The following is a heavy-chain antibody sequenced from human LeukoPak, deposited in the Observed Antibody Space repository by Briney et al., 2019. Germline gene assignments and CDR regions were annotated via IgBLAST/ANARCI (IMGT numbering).Heavy chain of an antibody. CDR2: ISGSGRST. Sequence: GGSLRLSCAASGFTYSNYAMNWVRQAPGKGLEWVSVISGSGRSTYYADSVKGRFTISRDKSKNSLYLQMNSLRVEDTAIYYCAKSIVNSGTYIPFDYWGQGILVTVSS. J-gene: IGHJ4*02. CDR3: AKSIVNSGTYIPFDY. D-gene: IGHD1-26*01. V-gene: IGHV3-23*01. CDR1: GFTYSNYA.